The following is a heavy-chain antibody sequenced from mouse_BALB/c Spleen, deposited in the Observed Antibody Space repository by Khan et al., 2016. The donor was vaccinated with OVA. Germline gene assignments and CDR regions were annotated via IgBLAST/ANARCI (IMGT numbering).Heavy chain of an antibody. CDR2: IWNDGTT. V-gene: IGHV2-6-1*01. CDR3: ARQPYYHYNIMDY. D-gene: IGHD2-10*01. Sequence: VQLQQSGPGLAAPSQSLSITCTISGFSLTNYGVHWVRQPPGKGLEWLVVIWNDGTTTYNSSLKSRLTITKDNSQSQVFLKMNSLQTDDTDIYFCARQPYYHYNIMDYWGQGTSVTVSS. J-gene: IGHJ4*01. CDR1: GFSLTNYG.